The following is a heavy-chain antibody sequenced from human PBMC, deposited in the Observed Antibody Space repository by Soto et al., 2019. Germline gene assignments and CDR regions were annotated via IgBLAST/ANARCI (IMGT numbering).Heavy chain of an antibody. Sequence: QVQLVQSGAEVKKPGASVRVSCKASGYSFTDYHIHWVRQAPGQGLEWLGRINPKSGGTSTAQKFQGWVTMTRDRSISTVYMELTRLRSDDTAVYFCARGHSTDCSNGVCSFFYNHEMDVWGHWTTVTVSS. J-gene: IGHJ6*02. CDR1: GYSFTDYH. V-gene: IGHV1-2*04. D-gene: IGHD2-8*01. CDR2: INPKSGGT. CDR3: ARGHSTDCSNGVCSFFYNHEMDV.